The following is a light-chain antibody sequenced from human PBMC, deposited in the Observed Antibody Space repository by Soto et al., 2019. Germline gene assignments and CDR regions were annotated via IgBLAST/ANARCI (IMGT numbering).Light chain of an antibody. Sequence: ACTLSSTIRERVTMIGRASQSISNYLNWYQQKPGKAPKLLISAASSLQSGVPSRFSGSGFGTDFTLTISSLQPEDFATYYCQQSYNTLWRFGQGSKVDI. V-gene: IGKV1-39*01. CDR3: QQSYNTLWR. CDR1: QSISNY. CDR2: AAS. J-gene: IGKJ1*01.